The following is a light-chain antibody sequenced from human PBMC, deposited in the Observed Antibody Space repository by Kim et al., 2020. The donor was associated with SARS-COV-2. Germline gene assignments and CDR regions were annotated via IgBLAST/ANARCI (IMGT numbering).Light chain of an antibody. J-gene: IGLJ2*01. CDR1: NIGSKN. CDR3: QVWDSGAVI. Sequence: SYELTQPLSVSVALGQTARITCGGNNIGSKNVHWYQQQPGQAPLLVIYMNSNRPSGIPERFSGSDSGNTATLTIIRAQAGDEADYYCQVWDSGAVIFGGGTKSPS. V-gene: IGLV3-9*01. CDR2: MNS.